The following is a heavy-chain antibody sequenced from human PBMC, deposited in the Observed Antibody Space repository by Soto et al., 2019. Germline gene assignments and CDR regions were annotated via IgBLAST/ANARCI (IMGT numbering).Heavy chain of an antibody. CDR3: ARSVLGNNYGMDV. CDR1: GFTFSSYG. V-gene: IGHV3-33*01. CDR2: IWYDGSNK. J-gene: IGHJ6*02. D-gene: IGHD3-16*01. Sequence: PGGSLRLSCAASGFTFSSYGMHWVRQAPGKGLEWVAVIWYDGSNKYYADSVKGRFTISRDNSKNTVYLQMNSLRAEDTAVYYCARSVLGNNYGMDVWGQGTTVTVSS.